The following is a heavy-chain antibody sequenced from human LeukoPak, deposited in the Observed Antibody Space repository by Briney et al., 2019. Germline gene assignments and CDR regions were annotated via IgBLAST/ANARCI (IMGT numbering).Heavy chain of an antibody. CDR2: IGITSEYI. D-gene: IGHD4-17*01. V-gene: IGHV3-23*01. CDR3: AKDPNGDYVGAFDT. CDR1: GFTITAYA. Sequence: GGSLRLSCAASGFTITAYAMSWVRQSPGKGLEWVSGIGITSEYIHYADSVKGRFTISRDNSKNTVYLEMSSLRAEDAAVYYCAKDPNGDYVGAFDTWGQGTMVIVSS. J-gene: IGHJ3*02.